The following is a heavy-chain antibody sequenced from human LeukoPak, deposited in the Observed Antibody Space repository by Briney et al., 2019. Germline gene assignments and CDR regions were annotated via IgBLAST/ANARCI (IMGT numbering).Heavy chain of an antibody. Sequence: AGGSLRLSCAASGFAFSKYWMSWVRQAPGKGLEWVSYISSSSSTIYFADSVKGRFTISRDNAKNSLYLQMNSLRAEDTAVYYCARGSMYGDYPSYNWFDPWGQGTLVTVSS. V-gene: IGHV3-48*01. CDR2: ISSSSSTI. D-gene: IGHD4-17*01. CDR3: ARGSMYGDYPSYNWFDP. CDR1: GFAFSKYW. J-gene: IGHJ5*02.